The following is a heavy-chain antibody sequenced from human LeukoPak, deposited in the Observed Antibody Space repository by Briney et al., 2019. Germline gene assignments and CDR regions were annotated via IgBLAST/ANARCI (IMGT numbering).Heavy chain of an antibody. CDR2: ISAYNGNT. CDR3: ASCHCTNGVCYGECEYFQH. J-gene: IGHJ1*01. CDR1: GYTFTSYG. Sequence: GASVKVSCKASGYTFTSYGISWVRQAPGLGLEWMGWISAYNGNTNYAQRLQGRLTLTTDTSTSTAYMELRSLRSDDTAVYYCASCHCTNGVCYGECEYFQHWGQGTLVTVSS. D-gene: IGHD2-8*01. V-gene: IGHV1-18*01.